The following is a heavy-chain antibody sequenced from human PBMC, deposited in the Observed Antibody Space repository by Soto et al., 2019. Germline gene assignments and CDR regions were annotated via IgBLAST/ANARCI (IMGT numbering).Heavy chain of an antibody. Sequence: LSLTCAVYGGSVNGYYWNWIRQPPGKGLEWIGEINHTGGTHYNPSLKGRVTMSVDTSKNQFSLRLSSVTAADTTIYYCATRITVFGLLIPPFDPWGQGTQVTVSS. V-gene: IGHV4-34*01. J-gene: IGHJ5*02. D-gene: IGHD3-3*01. CDR2: INHTGGT. CDR3: ATRITVFGLLIPPFDP. CDR1: GGSVNGYY.